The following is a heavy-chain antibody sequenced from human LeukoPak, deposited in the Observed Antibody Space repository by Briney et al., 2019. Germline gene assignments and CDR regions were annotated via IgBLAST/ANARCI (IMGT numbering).Heavy chain of an antibody. J-gene: IGHJ4*02. CDR3: ATDLDIAVAGTIFDY. D-gene: IGHD6-19*01. CDR1: GYTLTELS. V-gene: IGHV1-24*01. Sequence: ASVRVSCKVSGYTLTELSMHWVRQAPGKGLEWMGGFDPEDGETIYAQKFQGRVTMTEDTSTDTANMELSSLRSEDTAVYYCATDLDIAVAGTIFDYWGQGTLVTVSS. CDR2: FDPEDGET.